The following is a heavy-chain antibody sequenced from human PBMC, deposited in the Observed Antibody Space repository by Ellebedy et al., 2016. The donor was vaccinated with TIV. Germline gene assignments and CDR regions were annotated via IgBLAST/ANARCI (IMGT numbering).Heavy chain of an antibody. CDR3: ARDPGYYYYGMDV. CDR2: IKQDGSEK. CDR1: AFTFSTYW. Sequence: GESLKISCEGSAFTFSTYWMSWVRQAPEKGLEWVANIKQDGSEKYYVDSVKGRFTISRDNAKNSLYLQMNSLRAEDTAVYYCARDPGYYYYGMDVWGQGTTVTVSS. J-gene: IGHJ6*02. V-gene: IGHV3-7*01.